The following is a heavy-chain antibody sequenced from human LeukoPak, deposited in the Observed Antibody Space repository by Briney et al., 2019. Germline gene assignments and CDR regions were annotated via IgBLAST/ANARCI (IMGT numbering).Heavy chain of an antibody. CDR3: ARDRIPTTMIVVFIHDEAFDI. V-gene: IGHV4-34*01. D-gene: IGHD3-22*01. CDR2: INHSGST. CDR1: GGSFSGYY. Sequence: SETLSLTCAVYGGSFSGYYWSWIRQPPGKGLEWIGEINHSGSTNYNPSLKSRVTISVDTSKNQFSLKLSSVTAADTAVYYCARDRIPTTMIVVFIHDEAFDIWGQGTMVSVSS. J-gene: IGHJ3*02.